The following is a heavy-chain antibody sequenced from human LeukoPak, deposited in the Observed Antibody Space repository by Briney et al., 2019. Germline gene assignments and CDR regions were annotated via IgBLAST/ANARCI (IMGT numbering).Heavy chain of an antibody. CDR3: ARGPTVTTDY. V-gene: IGHV1-2*02. D-gene: IGHD4-17*01. CDR2: INPNTGGT. CDR1: GYTFTGYY. Sequence: GASVKVSCKASGYTFTGYYMHWVRQAPGQGLEWMGWINPNTGGTNYAQNFQGRVTMTRDASISTAYMELSRLKSGDTAVYYCARGPTVTTDYWGQGTLVTVSS. J-gene: IGHJ4*02.